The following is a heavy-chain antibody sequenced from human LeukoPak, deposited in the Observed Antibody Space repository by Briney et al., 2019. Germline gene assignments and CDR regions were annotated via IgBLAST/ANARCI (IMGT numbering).Heavy chain of an antibody. CDR1: GFTLSSYA. CDR2: ISDSGNT. V-gene: IGHV3-23*01. J-gene: IGHJ4*02. Sequence: GGSLRLSCAASGFTLSSYAMSWVRQAPGKGLEWVSAISDSGNTYHADSVKGRFTISRDSSKNTLFLQMNRLRPEDAAVYYCAKAPVTTCRGAYCYPFDYWGQGTLVTVSP. CDR3: AKAPVTTCRGAYCYPFDY. D-gene: IGHD2-21*01.